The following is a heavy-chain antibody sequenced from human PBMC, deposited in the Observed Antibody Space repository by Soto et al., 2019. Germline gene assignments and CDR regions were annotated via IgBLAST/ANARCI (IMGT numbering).Heavy chain of an antibody. CDR1: GYTFTSYY. Sequence: GASVKVSCKASGYTFTSYYMHWVRQAPGQGLEWMGIINPSGGSTSYAQKFQGRVTMTRDTSTSTVYMELSSLRSEDTAVYYCARAGVGGDYYDSSGYYLGSDYWGQGTLVTVSS. V-gene: IGHV1-46*03. CDR2: INPSGGST. CDR3: ARAGVGGDYYDSSGYYLGSDY. J-gene: IGHJ4*02. D-gene: IGHD3-22*01.